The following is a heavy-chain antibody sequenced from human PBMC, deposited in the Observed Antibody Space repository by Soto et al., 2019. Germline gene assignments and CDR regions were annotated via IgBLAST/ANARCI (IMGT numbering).Heavy chain of an antibody. J-gene: IGHJ4*02. V-gene: IGHV4-59*01. D-gene: IGHD3-22*01. CDR3: ARRGTGYYYDSSGYDY. CDR1: VGSISSYY. CDR2: IYYSGST. Sequence: SETLSLTCTVSVGSISSYYWIWIRQPPGKGLEWIGYIYYSGSTNYNPSLKSRVTISVDTSKNQFSLKLSSVTAADTAVYYCARRGTGYYYDSSGYDYWGQGTLVTVSS.